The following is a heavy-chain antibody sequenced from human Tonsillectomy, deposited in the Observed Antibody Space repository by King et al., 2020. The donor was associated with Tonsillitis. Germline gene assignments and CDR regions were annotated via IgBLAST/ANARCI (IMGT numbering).Heavy chain of an antibody. V-gene: IGHV3-43*01. J-gene: IGHJ6*02. Sequence: VQLVESGGVVVQPGGSLRLSCAASGFTFDDYTMHWVRQAPGKGLEWVSLISWDGGSTYYADSVKGRFTISRDNSKNSLYLQMNSLRTEDTALYYCAKDINSYYDFWSGNVGGIDVWGQGTTVTVSS. D-gene: IGHD3-3*01. CDR2: ISWDGGST. CDR1: GFTFDDYT. CDR3: AKDINSYYDFWSGNVGGIDV.